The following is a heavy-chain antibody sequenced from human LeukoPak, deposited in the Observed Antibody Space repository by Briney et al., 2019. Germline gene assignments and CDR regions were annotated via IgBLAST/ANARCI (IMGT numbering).Heavy chain of an antibody. D-gene: IGHD3-22*01. Sequence: GGSLRLSCAASGFTFSSYSMTWVRQAPGKGLEWVSSISSSSSYIYYADSVKGRFTISRDNAKNSLYLQMNSLRAEDTAVYYCARDVNYYDSSGYNKYFDYWGQGTLVTVSS. CDR3: ARDVNYYDSSGYNKYFDY. V-gene: IGHV3-21*01. CDR2: ISSSSSYI. J-gene: IGHJ4*02. CDR1: GFTFSSYS.